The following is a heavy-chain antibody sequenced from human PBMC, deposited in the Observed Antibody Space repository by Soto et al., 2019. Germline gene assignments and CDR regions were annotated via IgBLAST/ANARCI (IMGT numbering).Heavy chain of an antibody. V-gene: IGHV2-5*02. Sequence: QITLKESGPTLVKPTQTLTLTCTFSGFSLSTSGVGVGWIRQPPGKALAWLAFLYWDDDKRYSPSLKSRLTTPXAXSXXQALLTMTNMDPVDTATYYCARTSVNWGSRGLVDYWGQGTLVTVAS. J-gene: IGHJ4*02. CDR3: ARTSVNWGSRGLVDY. D-gene: IGHD7-27*01. CDR2: LYWDDDK. CDR1: GFSLSTSGVG.